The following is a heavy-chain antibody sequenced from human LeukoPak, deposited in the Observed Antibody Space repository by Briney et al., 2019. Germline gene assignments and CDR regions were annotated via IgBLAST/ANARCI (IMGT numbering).Heavy chain of an antibody. CDR1: GGSFSGYY. J-gene: IGHJ3*02. CDR2: ISHSGRA. Sequence: PSETLSLTCAVYGGSFSGYYWTWIRQPPGKGLEWIGEISHSGRANYNPSLKSRVTISVDTSKNQFSLKLSSVTAADTAVYYCARPYNTVDAFDIWGQGTMVTVSS. V-gene: IGHV4-34*01. D-gene: IGHD4-17*01. CDR3: ARPYNTVDAFDI.